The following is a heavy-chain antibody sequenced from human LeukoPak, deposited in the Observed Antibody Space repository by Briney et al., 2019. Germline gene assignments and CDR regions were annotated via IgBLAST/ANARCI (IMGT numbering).Heavy chain of an antibody. V-gene: IGHV3-64*01. J-gene: IGHJ6*03. D-gene: IGHD4-17*01. CDR1: GLTFSSYA. CDR2: ITSNGDST. CDR3: ARGPRMTTTVPYYYYYYYMDV. Sequence: GGSLRLSCAASGLTFSSYAMHWVRQAPGKGLEYVSSITSNGDSTYYANSVKGRFTISRDNSKNTLYLQMGSLTTEDMAVYYCARGPRMTTTVPYYYYYYYMDVWGKGTTVTISS.